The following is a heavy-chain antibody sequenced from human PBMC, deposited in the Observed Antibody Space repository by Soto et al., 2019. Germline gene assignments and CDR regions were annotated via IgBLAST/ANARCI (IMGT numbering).Heavy chain of an antibody. CDR1: GGTFSSYA. CDR3: ARGPLPRHIVVLPVGFDY. V-gene: IGHV1-69*13. Sequence: SVKVSCKASGGTFSSYAISWVRQAPGQGLEWMGGIIPIFGTANYAQKFQGRVTITADESTSTAYMELSSLRSEDTAVYYCARGPLPRHIVVLPVGFDYSGQGTLVIVSS. D-gene: IGHD2-21*02. CDR2: IIPIFGTA. J-gene: IGHJ4*02.